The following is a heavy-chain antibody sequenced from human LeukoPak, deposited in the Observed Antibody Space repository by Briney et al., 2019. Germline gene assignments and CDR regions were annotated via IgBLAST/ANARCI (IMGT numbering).Heavy chain of an antibody. V-gene: IGHV1-18*01. CDR3: ARERYCSSTSCYWFDP. J-gene: IGHJ5*02. CDR1: GYSFTTYS. D-gene: IGHD2-2*01. Sequence: ASVKVSCKASGYSFTTYSVSWVRQAPGQGLEWMGWISAYNGNTDYAQKLQGRVTMTTDTSTSTAYMELRSLRSDDTAVYYCARERYCSSTSCYWFDPWGQGTLVTVSS. CDR2: ISAYNGNT.